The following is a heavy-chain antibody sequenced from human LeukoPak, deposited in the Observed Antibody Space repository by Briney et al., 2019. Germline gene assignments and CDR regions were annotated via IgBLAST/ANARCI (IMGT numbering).Heavy chain of an antibody. CDR1: GFTFSSYG. CDR3: ARLAAADKRNPFDY. D-gene: IGHD6-13*01. V-gene: IGHV3-30*02. J-gene: IGHJ4*02. Sequence: GGSLRLSCAASGFTFSSYGMHWVRQAPGKGLEWVAFIRYDGSNKYYADSVKGRFTISRDNSKNTLYLQMNSLRAEDTAVYYCARLAAADKRNPFDYWGQGTLVTVSS. CDR2: IRYDGSNK.